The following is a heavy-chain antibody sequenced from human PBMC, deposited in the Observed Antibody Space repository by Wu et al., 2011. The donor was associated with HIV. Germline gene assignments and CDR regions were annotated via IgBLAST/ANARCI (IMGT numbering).Heavy chain of an antibody. V-gene: IGHV1-2*02. J-gene: IGHJ6*02. Sequence: QVQLVQSGTEVRRPGASVKVSCKASGYTFSDNYIHWVRQAPGQGLEWMGWINSLSGDTNYAQKFQGRVTMTRDTSISTAYMELSRLTSDDTAVYYCARETLWVVRGGYYYAMDVWGQGTTVTVSS. CDR1: GYTFSDNY. D-gene: IGHD3-10*01. CDR2: INSLSGDT. CDR3: ARETLWVVRGGYYYAMDV.